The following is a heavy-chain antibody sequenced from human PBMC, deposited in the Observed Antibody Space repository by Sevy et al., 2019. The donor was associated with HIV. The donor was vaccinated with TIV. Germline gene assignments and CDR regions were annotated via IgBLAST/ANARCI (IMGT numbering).Heavy chain of an antibody. CDR2: IQVDGREK. CDR1: GFTLSDSG. Sequence: GGSLRLSCAASGFTLSDSGVHWVRQAPGKGLEWVAFIQVDGREKFYTDSVKGRFTISRDSSKNTVYLQMISLRGEDTAVYYCAKRPTAAWGQGTLVTVSS. V-gene: IGHV3-30*02. J-gene: IGHJ5*02. CDR3: AKRPTAA.